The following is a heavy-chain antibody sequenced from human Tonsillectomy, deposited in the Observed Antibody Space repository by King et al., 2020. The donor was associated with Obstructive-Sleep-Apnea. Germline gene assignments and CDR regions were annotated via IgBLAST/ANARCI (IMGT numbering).Heavy chain of an antibody. CDR1: GFTFSNYW. CDR3: AREGNNNGYDYYFDY. D-gene: IGHD3-22*01. CDR2: INSDGSST. J-gene: IGHJ4*02. Sequence: VQLVESGGGLVQPGGSLRLSCAASGFTFSNYWMHWVRQAPGKGLVWVSRINSDGSSTSYADSVKGRFTISRDNAKNTLYLQMNSLRAEDTAVYYCAREGNNNGYDYYFDYWGQGTLVTVSS. V-gene: IGHV3-74*01.